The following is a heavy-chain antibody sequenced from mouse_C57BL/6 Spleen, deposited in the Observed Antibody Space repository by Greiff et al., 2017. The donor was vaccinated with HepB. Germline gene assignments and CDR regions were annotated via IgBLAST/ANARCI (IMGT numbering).Heavy chain of an antibody. CDR3: AREGELGYYVDY. D-gene: IGHD4-1*01. CDR2: ISSGSSTI. CDR1: GFTFSDYG. V-gene: IGHV5-17*01. J-gene: IGHJ2*01. Sequence: DVQLVESGGGLVKPGGSLKLSCAASGFTFSDYGMHWVRQAPEKGLEWVAYISSGSSTIYYADTVKGRFTISRDNAKNTLFLQMTSLRSEDTAMYYCAREGELGYYVDYWGQGTTLTVSS.